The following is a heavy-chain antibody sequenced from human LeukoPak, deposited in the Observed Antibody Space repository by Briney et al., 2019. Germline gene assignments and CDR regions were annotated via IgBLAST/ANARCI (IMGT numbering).Heavy chain of an antibody. Sequence: GGSLRLSCAASGFTFSSYTMNWVRQAPGKGREWVSSISSSSSYIYYADSVKGRLTISRDNAKNSLYLQMNSLSAEATAVYYCARDPTPRYCSGGSCYTHYGMDVWGQGTTVTVSS. V-gene: IGHV3-21*01. CDR1: GFTFSSYT. J-gene: IGHJ6*02. D-gene: IGHD2-15*01. CDR3: ARDPTPRYCSGGSCYTHYGMDV. CDR2: ISSSSSYI.